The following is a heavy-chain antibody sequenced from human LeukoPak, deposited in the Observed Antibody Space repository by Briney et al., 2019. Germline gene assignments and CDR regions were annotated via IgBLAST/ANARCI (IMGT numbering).Heavy chain of an antibody. D-gene: IGHD3-3*01. CDR1: GFTFRHYD. J-gene: IGHJ4*02. CDR2: INTSGGST. V-gene: IGHV3-23*01. Sequence: GGSLRLSCVASGFTFRHYDMSWVRQAPGKGLEWVSSINTSGGSTYYADSLQGRFTISRDNAKNSLYLQMNSLRAEDTAVYFCAREIRWKGLDYWGQGTLVTVSS. CDR3: AREIRWKGLDY.